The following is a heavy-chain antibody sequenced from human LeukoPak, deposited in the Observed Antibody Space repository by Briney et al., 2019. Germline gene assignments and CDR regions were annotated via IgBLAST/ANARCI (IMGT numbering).Heavy chain of an antibody. Sequence: SETLSLTCTVSGGSISSYYWSWIRQPPGEGLEWIGYIYYSGSTNYNPSLKSRVTISVDTSKNQFSQKLSSVTAADTAVYYCARSYSSSSYFDYWGQGTLVTVSS. V-gene: IGHV4-59*01. CDR1: GGSISSYY. CDR3: ARSYSSSSYFDY. D-gene: IGHD6-13*01. CDR2: IYYSGST. J-gene: IGHJ4*02.